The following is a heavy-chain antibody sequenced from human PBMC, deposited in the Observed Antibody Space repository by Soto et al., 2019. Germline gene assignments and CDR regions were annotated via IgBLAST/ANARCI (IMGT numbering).Heavy chain of an antibody. CDR1: GFTFSSYW. CDR3: ARVYCSGGGCYHLDY. CDR2: INSDGSST. Sequence: PGGSLRLSCAASGFTFSSYWMHWVRQAPGKGLVWVSRINSDGSSTSYADSVKGRFTISRDNAKNTLYLQMNSLRAEDTAVYYCARVYCSGGGCYHLDYWGQRTLVTVSS. D-gene: IGHD2-15*01. J-gene: IGHJ4*02. V-gene: IGHV3-74*01.